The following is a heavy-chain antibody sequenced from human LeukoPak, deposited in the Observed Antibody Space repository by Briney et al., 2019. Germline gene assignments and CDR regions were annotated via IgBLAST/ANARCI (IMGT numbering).Heavy chain of an antibody. CDR2: ISGSGGST. Sequence: GGSLRLSCAASGFTFSYHWMTWVRQAPGKGLEWVSAISGSGGSTYYADSVKGRFTISRDNSKNTLYLQMNSLRAEDTAVYYCAKGDYYDSSGYYYGFDPWGQGTLVTVSS. D-gene: IGHD3-22*01. V-gene: IGHV3-23*01. CDR1: GFTFSYHW. CDR3: AKGDYYDSSGYYYGFDP. J-gene: IGHJ5*02.